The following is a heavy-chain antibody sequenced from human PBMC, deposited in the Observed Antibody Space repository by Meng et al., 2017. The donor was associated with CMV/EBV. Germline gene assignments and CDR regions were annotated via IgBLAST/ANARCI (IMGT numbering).Heavy chain of an antibody. V-gene: IGHV3-9*01. CDR2: ISWNSGSI. D-gene: IGHD2-2*01. J-gene: IGHJ4*02. CDR3: AKDKWRHIVVVPGFDY. CDR1: GFTFDDYA. Sequence: LSLTCAAPGFTFDDYAIHWVRQAPGKGLEWVSGISWNSGSIGYADSVKGRFTISRDNAKNSLYLQMNSLRAEDTALYYCAKDKWRHIVVVPGFDYWGQGTLVTVSS.